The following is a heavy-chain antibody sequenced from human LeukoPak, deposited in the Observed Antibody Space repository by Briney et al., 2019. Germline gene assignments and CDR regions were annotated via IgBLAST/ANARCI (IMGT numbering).Heavy chain of an antibody. J-gene: IGHJ4*02. CDR3: AKDHYWSIDY. D-gene: IGHD3-3*01. Sequence: GGSLRLSCAASGFDFSSNWMHWVRHAPGQGLVWVSRIKGDGISTNYADSVQGRFTISRDIAKNTLYLQMNSLRAEDTGVYYCAKDHYWSIDYWGRGTLVTVSS. V-gene: IGHV3-74*01. CDR2: IKGDGIST. CDR1: GFDFSSNW.